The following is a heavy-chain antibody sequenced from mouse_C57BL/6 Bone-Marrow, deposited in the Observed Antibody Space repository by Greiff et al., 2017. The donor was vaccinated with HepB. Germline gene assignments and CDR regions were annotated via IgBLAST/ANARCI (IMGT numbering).Heavy chain of an antibody. CDR2: ISDGGSYT. CDR1: GFTFSSYA. CDR3: ARDDYPWFAY. D-gene: IGHD2-4*01. V-gene: IGHV5-4*01. Sequence: DVHLVESGGGLVKPGGSLKLSCAASGFTFSSYAMSWVRQTPEKRLEWVATISDGGSYTYYPDNVKGRFTISRDNAKNNLYLQMSHLKSEDTAMYYCARDDYPWFAYWGQGTLVTVSA. J-gene: IGHJ3*01.